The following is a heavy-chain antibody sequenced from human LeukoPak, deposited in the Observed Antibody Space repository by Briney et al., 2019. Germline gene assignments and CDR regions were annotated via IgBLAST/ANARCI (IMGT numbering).Heavy chain of an antibody. CDR3: AKRSGIIPYSFDY. CDR2: MSGSGGST. D-gene: IGHD3-3*01. Sequence: QTGGSLRLSCAASGFTFISYAMNWVRQAPGKGLEWGSGMSGSGGSTDYADSVKGRFTISTHNSKNTLYLQMNSLSPEDTAVYYWAKRSGIIPYSFDYGGERSLVTVSS. J-gene: IGHJ4*02. CDR1: GFTFISYA. V-gene: IGHV3-23*01.